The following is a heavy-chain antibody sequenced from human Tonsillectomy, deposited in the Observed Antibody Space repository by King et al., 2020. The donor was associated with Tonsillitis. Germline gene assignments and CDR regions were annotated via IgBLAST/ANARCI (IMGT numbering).Heavy chain of an antibody. V-gene: IGHV3-11*01. CDR2: ISSSGTTL. J-gene: IGHJ4*02. CDR1: GFTFSNYY. Sequence: VQLVESGGGLVKPGGSLRLSCAASGFTFSNYYMSWIRQAPGKGLEWVSYISSSGTTLYYADSVKGGFTIPRDNAKNSLYLQMNSLRAEDTAVYYCARLTTVTTWGDYWGQGTLVTVSS. CDR3: ARLTTVTTWGDY. D-gene: IGHD4-11*01.